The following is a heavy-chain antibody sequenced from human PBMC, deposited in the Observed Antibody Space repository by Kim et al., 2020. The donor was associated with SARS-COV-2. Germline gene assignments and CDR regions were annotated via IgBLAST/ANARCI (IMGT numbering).Heavy chain of an antibody. V-gene: IGHV3-23*01. D-gene: IGHD2-21*01. J-gene: IGHJ4*01. CDR3: AKSWVKESRGARSDY. CDR1: GFTYSTYA. CDR2: ISGSGDST. Sequence: GGSLRLSCAASGFTYSTYAMSWVRQAPGKGLEWVSVISGSGDSTFYADSVKGRFTISRDNSKNTLYLQMNSLRVDDTAGYYCAKSWVKESRGARSDYWG.